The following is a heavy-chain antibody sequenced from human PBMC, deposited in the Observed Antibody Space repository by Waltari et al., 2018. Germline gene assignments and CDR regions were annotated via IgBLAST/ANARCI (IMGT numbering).Heavy chain of an antibody. CDR2: IYYSGNT. V-gene: IGHV4-39*07. D-gene: IGHD2-15*01. J-gene: IGHJ6*02. Sequence: QLQLQESGPGLVKPSETLSLTCTVSGGSISSSSYYWGWIRQPPGRGVEWIGSIYYSGNTCYNPSLKSLVTISVDTSKNQSSLKLSSVTAADTAEYYCARDRVVVAATPYYYGMNVWGQGTTVTVSS. CDR1: GGSISSSSYY. CDR3: ARDRVVVAATPYYYGMNV.